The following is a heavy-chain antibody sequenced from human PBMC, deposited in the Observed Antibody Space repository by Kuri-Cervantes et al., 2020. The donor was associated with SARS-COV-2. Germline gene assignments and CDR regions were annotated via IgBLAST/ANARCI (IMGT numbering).Heavy chain of an antibody. Sequence: SVKVSCKASGGTFSSYAISWVRQAPGQGLEWMGGIITIFGTANYAQKFQGRVTMTTDTSTSTAYMELRSLRSDDTSVYYCASGTHSSSWYYFDSWGQGTLVTVSS. CDR1: GGTFSSYA. CDR3: ASGTHSSSWYYFDS. CDR2: IITIFGTA. D-gene: IGHD6-13*01. J-gene: IGHJ4*02. V-gene: IGHV1-69*05.